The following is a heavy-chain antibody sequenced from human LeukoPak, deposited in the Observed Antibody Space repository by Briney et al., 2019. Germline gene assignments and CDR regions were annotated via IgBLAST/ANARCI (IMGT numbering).Heavy chain of an antibody. V-gene: IGHV1-2*02. CDR2: INPNSGGT. CDR1: GYTFTGYY. CDR3: ASYGSGSLYYMDV. J-gene: IGHJ6*03. D-gene: IGHD3-10*01. Sequence: VASVKNSCMDSGYTFTGYYMHWVRQAPGQGLEWMGWINPNSGGTNYAQKFQGRVTMTRDTSISTAYMELSRLRSDDTAVYYCASYGSGSLYYMDVWGKGTTVTISS.